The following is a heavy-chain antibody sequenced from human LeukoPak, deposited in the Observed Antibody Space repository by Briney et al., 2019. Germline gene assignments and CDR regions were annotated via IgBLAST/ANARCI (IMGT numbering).Heavy chain of an antibody. CDR1: GGSISSGSYY. D-gene: IGHD4-23*01. Sequence: SGTLSLTCTVSGGSISSGSYYWSWIRQPAGKGLEWIGRIYTSGSTNYNPSLKSRVTISVDTSKNQFSLKLSSVTAADTAVYYCAREGKGDYVGYFDYWGQGTLVTVSS. J-gene: IGHJ4*02. CDR2: IYTSGST. V-gene: IGHV4-61*02. CDR3: AREGKGDYVGYFDY.